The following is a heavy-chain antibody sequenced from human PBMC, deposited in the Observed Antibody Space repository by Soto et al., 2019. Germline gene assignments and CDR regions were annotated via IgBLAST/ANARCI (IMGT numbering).Heavy chain of an antibody. CDR3: ARKVSKDYYYGMDV. Sequence: ASVKVSCKASGYTFTSYAMHWVRQAPGQRLEWMGWINAGNGNTKYSQKFQGRVTITRDTSASTAYMELSSLRSEDTAVYYCARKVSKDYYYGMDVWGQGTTVTVSS. CDR1: GYTFTSYA. V-gene: IGHV1-3*01. CDR2: INAGNGNT. D-gene: IGHD2-2*01. J-gene: IGHJ6*02.